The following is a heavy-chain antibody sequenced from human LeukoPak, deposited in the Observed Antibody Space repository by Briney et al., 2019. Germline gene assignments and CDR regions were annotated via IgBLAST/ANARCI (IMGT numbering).Heavy chain of an antibody. Sequence: SETLSLTCAVYGGSFSGYYWSWIRQPPGKGLEWIGEINHSGSTNYNPSLKSRVTISVDTSKNQFSLKLSSVTAADTAVYYCAFGGVIGPDYWGQGALSPSPQ. CDR1: GGSFSGYY. V-gene: IGHV4-34*01. CDR2: INHSGST. J-gene: IGHJ4*02. D-gene: IGHD3-16*02. CDR3: AFGGVIGPDY.